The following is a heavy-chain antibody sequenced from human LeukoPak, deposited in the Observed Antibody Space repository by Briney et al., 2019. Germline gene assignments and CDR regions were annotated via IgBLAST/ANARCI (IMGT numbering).Heavy chain of an antibody. V-gene: IGHV3-33*01. Sequence: GGSLRLSCAASGFTFSSYGMHWVRQAPGKGLEWVAVIWYDGSNKYYADSVKGRFTISRDNPKNTLYLQMNSLRAEDTAVYYCASKIAVAGTHDAFDIWGQGTMVTVSS. D-gene: IGHD6-19*01. CDR3: ASKIAVAGTHDAFDI. J-gene: IGHJ3*02. CDR2: IWYDGSNK. CDR1: GFTFSSYG.